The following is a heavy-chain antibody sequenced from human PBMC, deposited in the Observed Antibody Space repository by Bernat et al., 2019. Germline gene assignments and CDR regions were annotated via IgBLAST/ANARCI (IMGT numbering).Heavy chain of an antibody. CDR2: INPNSGGT. J-gene: IGHJ5*02. Sequence: QVQLVQSGAEVKKPGASVKVSCKASGYTFTGYYMHWVRQAPGQGLEWMGWINPNSGGTNYAQKFQGWVTTTRDTSISTAYMELSRLRSDDTAVYYCARSGDYLPRTNWFDPWGQGTLVTVSS. V-gene: IGHV1-2*04. D-gene: IGHD2-21*02. CDR3: ARSGDYLPRTNWFDP. CDR1: GYTFTGYY.